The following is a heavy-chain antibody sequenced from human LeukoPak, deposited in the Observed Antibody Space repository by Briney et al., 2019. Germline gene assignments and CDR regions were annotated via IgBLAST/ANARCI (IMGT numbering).Heavy chain of an antibody. Sequence: SETLFLTCTVSGGSISNSPYYWAWIRQSPGKGLEWIGSIFYTGRTYYNPSLESQVSISVDTSKNHLSLTLTSVTAADTAVYFCARDRHFNPLVYWGQGTLVIVSS. D-gene: IGHD6-6*01. V-gene: IGHV4-39*07. J-gene: IGHJ4*01. CDR1: GGSISNSPYY. CDR3: ARDRHFNPLVY. CDR2: IFYTGRT.